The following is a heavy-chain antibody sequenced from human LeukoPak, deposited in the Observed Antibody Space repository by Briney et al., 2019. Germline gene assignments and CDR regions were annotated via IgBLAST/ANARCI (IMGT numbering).Heavy chain of an antibody. Sequence: PGGSLRLSCAASGFTFSSYSINWVRQAPGKGLEWVSSISSSSSYIYYADSVRGRFTISRDNAKNSLYLQMNSLRAEDTAVYYCARVRLRKDIVATDYFDYWGQGTLVTVSS. CDR2: ISSSSSYI. CDR3: ARVRLRKDIVATDYFDY. V-gene: IGHV3-21*01. D-gene: IGHD5-12*01. J-gene: IGHJ4*02. CDR1: GFTFSSYS.